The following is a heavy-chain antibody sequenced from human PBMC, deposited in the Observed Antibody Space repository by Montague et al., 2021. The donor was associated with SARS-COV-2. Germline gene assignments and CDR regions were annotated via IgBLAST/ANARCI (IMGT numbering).Heavy chain of an antibody. J-gene: IGHJ6*02. V-gene: IGHV3-30*04. CDR3: ARDGKYYDTLIGYSSPRNYYYFYGMDV. Sequence: SLSLSFAASGFTFSSYAIHWVRQAPGKGLEWVALISFDGRSKYYADSVKGRFTISRDNSKSTLYLQMNSLRAADTAVYYCARDGKYYDTLIGYSSPRNYYYFYGMDVWGQGTTVTVSS. D-gene: IGHD3-9*01. CDR1: GFTFSSYA. CDR2: ISFDGRSK.